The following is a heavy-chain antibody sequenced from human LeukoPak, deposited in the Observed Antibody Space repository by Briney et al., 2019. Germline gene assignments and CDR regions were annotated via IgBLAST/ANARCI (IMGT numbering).Heavy chain of an antibody. V-gene: IGHV3-48*03. CDR3: ARGQQVSDY. CDR1: GFTFSSYE. CDR2: IGSGGSPQ. D-gene: IGHD6-13*01. Sequence: PGGSLRLSCAASGFTFSSYEMNWVRQAPGKGLEWISYIGSGGSPQYYADSVKGRFTISRDNAKNSLYLQMNSLRAEDTAVYYCARGQQVSDYWGQGTLVTVSS. J-gene: IGHJ4*02.